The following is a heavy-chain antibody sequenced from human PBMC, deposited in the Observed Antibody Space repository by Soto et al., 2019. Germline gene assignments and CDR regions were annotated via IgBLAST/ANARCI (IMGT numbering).Heavy chain of an antibody. J-gene: IGHJ6*02. CDR3: ARXLVVPAGIRYYYHGMDV. V-gene: IGHV1-69*06. D-gene: IGHD2-2*01. CDR1: GGTFSNYA. Sequence: SVKVSCKASGGTFSNYAISWVRQAPGQGLEWMGGIIPIFNTANYAQKFQGRVTITADKSTSTAYMELSSLRSEDTAVYCCARXLVVPAGIRYYYHGMDVWGQGTTVTVSS. CDR2: IIPIFNTA.